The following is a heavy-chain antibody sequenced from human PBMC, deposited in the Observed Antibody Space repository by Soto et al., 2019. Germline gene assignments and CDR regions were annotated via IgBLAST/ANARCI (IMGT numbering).Heavy chain of an antibody. J-gene: IGHJ5*02. V-gene: IGHV3-23*01. Sequence: GGSLRLSCAASGFTFSSYAMSWVRQAPGKGLEWVSAISGSGGSTYYADSVKGRFTISRDNSKNTLYLQMNSLRAGDTAVYYGARYGSGSYYTENWFDPWGQGTLVTVSS. CDR1: GFTFSSYA. CDR2: ISGSGGST. CDR3: ARYGSGSYYTENWFDP. D-gene: IGHD3-10*01.